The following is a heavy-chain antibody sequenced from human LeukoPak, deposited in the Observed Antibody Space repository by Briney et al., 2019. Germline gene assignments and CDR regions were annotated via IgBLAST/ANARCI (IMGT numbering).Heavy chain of an antibody. Sequence: GASVKVSCKASGYTFTSYDINWVRQATGLGLEWMGWMNPNSGNTGYAQKFQGRVTITRNTSISTAYMELSSLRSEDTAVYYCARADVVVVVPAASYYYYYMDVWGKGTTVTVSS. V-gene: IGHV1-8*03. J-gene: IGHJ6*03. D-gene: IGHD2-2*01. CDR2: MNPNSGNT. CDR3: ARADVVVVVPAASYYYYYMDV. CDR1: GYTFTSYD.